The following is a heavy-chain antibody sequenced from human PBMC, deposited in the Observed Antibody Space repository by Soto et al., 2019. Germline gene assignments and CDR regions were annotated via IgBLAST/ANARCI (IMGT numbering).Heavy chain of an antibody. V-gene: IGHV1-69*18. D-gene: IGHD6-19*01. CDR3: VVMGNVAVSNPRSSDY. CDR1: GATFSGYA. J-gene: IGHJ4*02. Sequence: QVQLVQSGDEVKTPGSSVKVSCKASGATFSGYAINWVRQAPGQGLEWLGRIVPIFETLNYAERFQGRVAITADESTTTVYMELTNLTHEDTAVYYCVVMGNVAVSNPRSSDYWGQGTQVTVSS. CDR2: IVPIFETL.